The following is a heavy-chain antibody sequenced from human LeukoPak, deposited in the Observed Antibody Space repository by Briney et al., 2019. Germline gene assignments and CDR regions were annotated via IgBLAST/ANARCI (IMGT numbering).Heavy chain of an antibody. CDR2: ISAYNGNT. V-gene: IGHV1-18*01. Sequence: ASVKVSCKASGGTFSSYAISWVRQAPGQGLEWMGWISAYNGNTNYAQKLQGRVTMTTDTSTSTAYMELRSLRSDDTAVYYCARVENVVPAAAGYFQHWGQGTLVTVSS. CDR1: GGTFSSYA. J-gene: IGHJ1*01. CDR3: ARVENVVPAAAGYFQH. D-gene: IGHD2-2*01.